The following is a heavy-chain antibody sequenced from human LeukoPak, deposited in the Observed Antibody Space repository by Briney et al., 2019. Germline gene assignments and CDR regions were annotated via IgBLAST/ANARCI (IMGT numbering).Heavy chain of an antibody. CDR3: ARSGLTTVLYLD. Sequence: SGTLSHTCRVTGGAFSKYYWSWVRQPPGKGLEWIGEINRSGSTNYNPSLESRVTISADTSKNQFSLKLSSVTAADTAVYFWARSGLTTVLYLDWSQGTLVTVSS. CDR2: INRSGST. V-gene: IGHV4-34*01. CDR1: GGAFSKYY. D-gene: IGHD4-11*01. J-gene: IGHJ4*02.